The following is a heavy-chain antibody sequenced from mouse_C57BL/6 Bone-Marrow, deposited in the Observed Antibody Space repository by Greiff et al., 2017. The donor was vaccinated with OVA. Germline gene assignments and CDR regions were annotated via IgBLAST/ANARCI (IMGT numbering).Heavy chain of an antibody. CDR1: GISITTGNYR. D-gene: IGHD1-1*01. Sequence: SGPGLVKPSQTVFLTCTVTGISITTGNYRWSWIRQFPGNKLEWIGYIYYSGTITYNPSLTSRTTITRDTPKNQFFLEMNSLTAEDTATYYCARAHYYGSEDYFDYWGQGTTLTVSS. CDR2: IYYSGTI. J-gene: IGHJ2*01. CDR3: ARAHYYGSEDYFDY. V-gene: IGHV3-5*01.